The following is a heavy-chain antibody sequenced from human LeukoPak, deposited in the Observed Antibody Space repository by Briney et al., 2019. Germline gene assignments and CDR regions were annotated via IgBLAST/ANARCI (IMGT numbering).Heavy chain of an antibody. Sequence: GSVKGSSKTSVYTFTSYYMHWVRQAPGQGLEWMGILNPSGGSTSYAQKFQGRGTMTRDTSTSTVYIELSSLRSEDTAVYYCARSSVSTFDYWGQGTLVTVSS. CDR2: LNPSGGST. CDR3: ARSSVSTFDY. D-gene: IGHD1-7*01. V-gene: IGHV1-46*01. CDR1: VYTFTSYY. J-gene: IGHJ4*02.